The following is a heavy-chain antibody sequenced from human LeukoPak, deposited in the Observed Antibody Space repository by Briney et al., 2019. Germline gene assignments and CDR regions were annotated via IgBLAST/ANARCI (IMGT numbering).Heavy chain of an antibody. CDR1: GFTFSSYS. Sequence: GGSLRLSCAASGFTFSSYSMNWVRQAPGKGLEWVSSISSSSSYIYYADSVKGRFTISRDNAKNSLYLQMNSLRAEDTAVYYCTRDAGYGYDRFDYWGQGTQVTVSS. V-gene: IGHV3-21*01. CDR2: ISSSSSYI. CDR3: TRDAGYGYDRFDY. D-gene: IGHD5-18*01. J-gene: IGHJ4*02.